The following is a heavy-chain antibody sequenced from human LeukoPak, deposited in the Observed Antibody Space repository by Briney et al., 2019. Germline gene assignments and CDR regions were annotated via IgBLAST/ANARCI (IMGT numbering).Heavy chain of an antibody. CDR2: ISWNRGSI. J-gene: IGHJ6*02. Sequence: GGSLRLSCAASGFTFDDYAMHWVRQGTGKGLEWVSGISWNRGSIGYPDSGKGRITISNNNAKTSLYLQMSSLRAEDTALYYCAKGITMVREPMDGMDVRGQGTTVTVSS. CDR3: AKGITMVREPMDGMDV. CDR1: GFTFDDYA. D-gene: IGHD3-10*01. V-gene: IGHV3-9*01.